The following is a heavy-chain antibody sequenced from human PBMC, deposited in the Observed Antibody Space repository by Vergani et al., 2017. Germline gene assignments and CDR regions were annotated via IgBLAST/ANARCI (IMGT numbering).Heavy chain of an antibody. CDR3: ERHSTVEWLVKLGWIDP. CDR1: GASIRSSNYY. J-gene: IGHJ5*02. Sequence: QLQLQESGPGLVKPSATLSLTCSVSGASIRSSNYYWGWIRQPPGKGLEWIASIYYSGSTYYNPSVKSRVTISVNTSKNQFSLKLSSVTAADTAVYFCERHSTVEWLVKLGWIDPWGQGILVTVSS. D-gene: IGHD6-19*01. V-gene: IGHV4-39*01. CDR2: IYYSGST.